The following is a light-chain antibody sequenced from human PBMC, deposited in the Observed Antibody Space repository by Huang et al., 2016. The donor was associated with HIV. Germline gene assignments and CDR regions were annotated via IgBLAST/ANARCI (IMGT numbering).Light chain of an antibody. CDR1: QSISNY. J-gene: IGKJ5*01. V-gene: IGKV1-39*01. CDR3: QQSYNTPLT. CDR2: AAS. Sequence: DIQMTHSPSSLSASVGDTFTITCRASQSISNYLNWYQQKPGKAPKLLVYAASSLQSGVPSRFCGSGSGTDFTLTISSLQPEDFATYYCQQSYNTPLTFGQGTRLEIK.